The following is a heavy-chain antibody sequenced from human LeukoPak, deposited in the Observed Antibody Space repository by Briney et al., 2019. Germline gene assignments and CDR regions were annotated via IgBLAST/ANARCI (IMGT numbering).Heavy chain of an antibody. CDR2: INPNSGGT. J-gene: IGHJ4*02. Sequence: ASVKVSCKASGYTFTGYYMHWVRPAPGQGLEWMGWINPNSGGTNYAQKFQGRVTMTRDTSISTAYMELSRLRSDDTAVYYCARVEYSGSYYEDYWGQGTLVTVSS. CDR3: ARVEYSGSYYEDY. V-gene: IGHV1-2*02. D-gene: IGHD1-26*01. CDR1: GYTFTGYY.